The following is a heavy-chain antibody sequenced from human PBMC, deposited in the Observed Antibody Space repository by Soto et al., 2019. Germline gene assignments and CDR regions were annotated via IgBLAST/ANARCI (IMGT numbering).Heavy chain of an antibody. CDR1: GYTFTSYG. V-gene: IGHV1-18*04. Sequence: ASVKVSCKASGYTFTSYGISWVRQAPGQGREWMGGISAYNGNTNYAQKLQGRVTMTTDTSTSTAYMELRSLRSDDTAVYYCALGDYDSSGYYYVSDYYYYGMDVWGQGTTVTVSS. CDR2: ISAYNGNT. D-gene: IGHD3-22*01. J-gene: IGHJ6*02. CDR3: ALGDYDSSGYYYVSDYYYYGMDV.